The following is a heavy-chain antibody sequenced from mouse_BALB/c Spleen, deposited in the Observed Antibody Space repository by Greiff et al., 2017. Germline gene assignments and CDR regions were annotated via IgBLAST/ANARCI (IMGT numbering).Heavy chain of an antibody. CDR3: AREAGTTRYYAMDY. CDR1: GFTFSSYA. Sequence: EVQRVESGGGLVKPGGSLKLSCAASGFTFSSYAMSWVRQSPEKRLEWVAEISSGGSYTYYPDTVTGRFTISRDNAKNTLYLEMSSLRSEDTAMYYCAREAGTTRYYAMDYWGQGTSVTVSS. CDR2: ISSGGSYT. D-gene: IGHD1-1*01. J-gene: IGHJ4*01. V-gene: IGHV5-9-4*01.